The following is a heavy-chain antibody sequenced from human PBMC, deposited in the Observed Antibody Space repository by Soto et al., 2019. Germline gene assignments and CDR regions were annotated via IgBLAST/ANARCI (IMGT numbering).Heavy chain of an antibody. J-gene: IGHJ4*02. CDR3: ARVYCSGGSCYFDY. Sequence: ESGGGLVQPGGSLRLSCAASGFTFSSYSMNWVRQAPGKGLEWVSYISSSSTTIYYADSVKGRFTISRDNAKNSLYLQMNSLRDEDTAVYYCARVYCSGGSCYFDYWGQGTLVTVSS. D-gene: IGHD2-15*01. CDR1: GFTFSSYS. CDR2: ISSSSTTI. V-gene: IGHV3-48*02.